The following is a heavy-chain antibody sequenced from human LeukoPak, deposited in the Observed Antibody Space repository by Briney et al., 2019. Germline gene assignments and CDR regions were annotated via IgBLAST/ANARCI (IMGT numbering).Heavy chain of an antibody. J-gene: IGHJ4*02. V-gene: IGHV4-34*01. Sequence: SETLSLTCAVYGGSFSGYYWSWIRQPPGKGLEWIGEINHSGSTNYNPSLKSRVTISVDTSKNQFSLKLSSVTAADTAVYYCARGSPGYCSSTSCLFGAHLSHWGQGTLVTVSS. CDR3: ARGSPGYCSSTSCLFGAHLSH. CDR1: GGSFSGYY. D-gene: IGHD2-2*01. CDR2: INHSGST.